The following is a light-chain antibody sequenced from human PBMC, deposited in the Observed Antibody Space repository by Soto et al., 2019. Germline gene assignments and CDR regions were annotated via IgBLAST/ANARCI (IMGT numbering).Light chain of an antibody. CDR2: GVS. V-gene: IGKV3-20*01. Sequence: EIVLTQSPGTLSLSPGERATLSCRASQSVPSNFLAWYQQKPGQAPILVIYGVSRRATGIPDRFSGSGSGTDFTLNISRLEHEDFAVYYCQQYDSSWTFGQGTKVEIK. J-gene: IGKJ1*01. CDR3: QQYDSSWT. CDR1: QSVPSNF.